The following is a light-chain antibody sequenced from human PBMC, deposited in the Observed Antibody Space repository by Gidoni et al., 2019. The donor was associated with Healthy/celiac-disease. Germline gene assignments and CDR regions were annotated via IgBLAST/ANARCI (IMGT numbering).Light chain of an antibody. J-gene: IGLJ1*01. V-gene: IGLV2-14*01. Sequence: QSALTQPASVSGAPGRSITISCTGTSRDVGGYDYVSCYQQHPGNAPKLMIYEVRNRPSGVSTRFSGSKSVNTASLPISGPQAEAEADYYCISYTSSSTLVFGTGTKVTVL. CDR1: SRDVGGYDY. CDR3: ISYTSSSTLV. CDR2: EVR.